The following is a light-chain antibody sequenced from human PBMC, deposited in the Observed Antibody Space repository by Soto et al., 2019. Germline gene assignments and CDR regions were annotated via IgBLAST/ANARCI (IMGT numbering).Light chain of an antibody. CDR1: SSDVGSYNR. J-gene: IGLJ1*01. CDR3: SLYTSSSTSFV. V-gene: IGLV2-18*01. Sequence: QSVLTQPPSVSGSAGQSGTISCTGTSSDVGSYNRVSWYLQPPGTAPKLMIYEVSNRPSGVPDRFSGSKSGNTASLTISGLQAEDEADYYCSLYTSSSTSFVFGTGTKVTVL. CDR2: EVS.